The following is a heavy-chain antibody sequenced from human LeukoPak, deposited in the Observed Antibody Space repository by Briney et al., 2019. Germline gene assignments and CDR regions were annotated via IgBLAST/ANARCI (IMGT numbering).Heavy chain of an antibody. CDR2: VKHDGSGA. V-gene: IGHV3-74*01. D-gene: IGHD1-7*01. J-gene: IGHJ4*02. Sequence: GGSLRLSCAASGFPFGSYWMHWVRQAPGKGLMWVSRVKHDGSGASYADSVKGRFTISRDNARNTLYLEMNSLRAEDTAVYYCARDSETSYCGWGQGTLVTVSS. CDR3: ARDSETSYCG. CDR1: GFPFGSYW.